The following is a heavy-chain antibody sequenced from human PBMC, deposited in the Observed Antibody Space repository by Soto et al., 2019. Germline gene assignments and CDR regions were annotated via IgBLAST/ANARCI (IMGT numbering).Heavy chain of an antibody. CDR2: VSGSGRDT. V-gene: IGHV3-23*01. D-gene: IGHD5-12*01. J-gene: IGHJ4*02. Sequence: GGSLRLSCAASGFTFSSYALAWVRQAPGKGLEWVSSVSGSGRDTNVADSVRGRFTISRDNSKNTIYLQMNSLRAEDTAVYYCAKVNGYDLGDYFDYWGQGTLVTVSS. CDR3: AKVNGYDLGDYFDY. CDR1: GFTFSSYA.